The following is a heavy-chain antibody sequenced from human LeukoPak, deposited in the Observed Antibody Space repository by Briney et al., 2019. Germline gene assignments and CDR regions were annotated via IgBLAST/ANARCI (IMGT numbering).Heavy chain of an antibody. Sequence: GGSLRLSCAASGFTFTSFAMSWVRQAPGKGLEWVSGISGIASGGRTDYADSVKGRFTISRDNSKNTLYLQMNSLRAEDTAVYYCARESFYCSSTSCYSNAFDIWGQGTMVTVSS. CDR1: GFTFTSFA. J-gene: IGHJ3*02. CDR3: ARESFYCSSTSCYSNAFDI. V-gene: IGHV3-23*01. CDR2: ISGIASGGRT. D-gene: IGHD2-2*02.